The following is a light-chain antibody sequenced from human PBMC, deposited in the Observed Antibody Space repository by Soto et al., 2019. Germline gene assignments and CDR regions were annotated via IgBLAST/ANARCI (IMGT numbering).Light chain of an antibody. J-gene: IGKJ4*01. CDR1: QSISSW. V-gene: IGKV1-5*03. CDR2: RAS. CDR3: QQYNCCPFT. Sequence: DIQMTQSPSPLSASVGDRVTITCRASQSISSWLAWYQLKPGKAPKLLIYRASTLQSVAQSRFVGRGPFTVFTLTISGLQPDAFVAYYHQQYNCCPFTFGGGTKVEIK.